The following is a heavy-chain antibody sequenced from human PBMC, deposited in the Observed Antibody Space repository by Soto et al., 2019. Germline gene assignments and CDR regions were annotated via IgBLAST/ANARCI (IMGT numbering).Heavy chain of an antibody. Sequence: SEPLSLTCTVSGGSVTSDEDYWTWIRQSPGKGLEWIGYISSSGSTGYNPSLKTRLSMSVDRSKNQFTLRLTSVTAADTAVYFCATESGSTYGYFDHWGQGTQVTVSS. CDR2: ISSSGST. D-gene: IGHD5-18*01. J-gene: IGHJ4*02. V-gene: IGHV4-30-4*01. CDR3: ATESGSTYGYFDH. CDR1: GGSVTSDEDY.